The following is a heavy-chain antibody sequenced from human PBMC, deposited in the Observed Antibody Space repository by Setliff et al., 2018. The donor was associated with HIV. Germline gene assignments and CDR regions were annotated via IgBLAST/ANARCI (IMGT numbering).Heavy chain of an antibody. CDR3: ARVGVRNWNDDGIDY. CDR1: GGSISSSSDY. D-gene: IGHD1-1*01. Sequence: SETLSLTCTVSGGSISSSSDYWGWSRQPPGKGLEWIGSIYYSGDAHYNPSLKRRVTISVDTSKNQLSLKLRSVTAADTALYYCARVGVRNWNDDGIDYWGQGTLVTVSS. CDR2: IYYSGDA. J-gene: IGHJ4*02. V-gene: IGHV4-39*01.